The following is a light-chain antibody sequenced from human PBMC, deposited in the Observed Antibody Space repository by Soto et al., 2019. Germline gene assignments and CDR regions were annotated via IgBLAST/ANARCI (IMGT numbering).Light chain of an antibody. CDR2: ATS. CDR3: QQRSNT. CDR1: QSIGNY. Sequence: EVVLTQSPATLSLSPGEGATLSCRASQSIGNYLAWYQQKPGQAPRLLIYATSNRATGIPARFSASGSGTDFTLTISSLEPEDFAVYYCQQRSNTFGQGTRLEIK. J-gene: IGKJ5*01. V-gene: IGKV3-11*01.